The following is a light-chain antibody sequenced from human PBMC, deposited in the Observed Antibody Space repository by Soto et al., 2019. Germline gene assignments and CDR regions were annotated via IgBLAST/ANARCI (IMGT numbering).Light chain of an antibody. CDR3: QQCNSSPCS. Sequence: DIQLTQSPSFLSASVGDRLTITCRASQDIRSSLAWYQQKPGKAPNLLIYTVSTLQSGVPSRFSGSRSGTEFTLTISSLQPEDFATSYCQQCNSSPCSFGGGNTVEI. CDR2: TVS. CDR1: QDIRSS. V-gene: IGKV1-9*01. J-gene: IGKJ4*01.